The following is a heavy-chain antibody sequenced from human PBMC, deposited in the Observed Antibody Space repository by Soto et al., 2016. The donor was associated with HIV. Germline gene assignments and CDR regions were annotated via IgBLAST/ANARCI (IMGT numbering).Heavy chain of an antibody. V-gene: IGHV3-7*04. CDR3: ARDRASPGYCSGGNCYSYWYFDL. CDR2: IKQDGSEK. D-gene: IGHD2-15*01. J-gene: IGHJ2*01. Sequence: EVQLVESGGGLVQPGGSLRLSCAASGFIFSNYWMSWVRQAPGKGLEWVVNIKQDGSEKYYVDSVKGRFTISRDNAKSSLYLQMNSLRAEDTAVYYCARDRASPGYCSGGNCYSYWYFDLWGRGTLVTVSS. CDR1: GFIFSNYW.